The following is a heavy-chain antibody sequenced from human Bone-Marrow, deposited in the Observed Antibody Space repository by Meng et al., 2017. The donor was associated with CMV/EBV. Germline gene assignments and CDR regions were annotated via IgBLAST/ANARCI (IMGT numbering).Heavy chain of an antibody. CDR3: SIGWYFDF. CDR1: GFTFTNGW. Sequence: LSCIGSGFTFTNGWMNWVRQAQGKGLERVGRIKSKANGETIDYAAPVKGRFTISRDDSKNTVYLQMNSLKTEDTAVYYCSIGWYFDFWGRGTLVTVSS. V-gene: IGHV3-15*07. J-gene: IGHJ2*01. CDR2: IKSKANGETI.